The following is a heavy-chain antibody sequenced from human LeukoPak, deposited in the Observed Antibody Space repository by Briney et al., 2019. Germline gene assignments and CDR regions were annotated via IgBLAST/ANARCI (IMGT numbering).Heavy chain of an antibody. V-gene: IGHV3-53*01. CDR1: GFTVSSYY. J-gene: IGHJ4*02. CDR3: ARGRPGYYFDY. CDR2: IYSGGST. Sequence: PGGSLRLSCAASGFTVSSYYMTWVRQAPGKGLEWVSVIYSGGSTYYADSVKGRFTISRDNSKDTVYLQMNSLRAEDTAVYCCARGRPGYYFDYWGQGTLVTVSS. D-gene: IGHD6-6*01.